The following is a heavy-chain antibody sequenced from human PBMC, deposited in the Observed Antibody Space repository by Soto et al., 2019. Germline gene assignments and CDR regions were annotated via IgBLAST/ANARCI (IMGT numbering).Heavy chain of an antibody. CDR3: AREGAEGYCSSTSCYEDY. V-gene: IGHV3-74*01. D-gene: IGHD2-2*01. CDR2: INSDGSST. CDR1: GFTFSSDW. J-gene: IGHJ4*02. Sequence: EVQLVESGGGLVQPGGSLRLSCAASGFTFSSDWMHWVRQAPGKGLVWVSRINSDGSSTSYADSVKGRFTISRDNANNTLYLQMNSLRAEDTAVYYCAREGAEGYCSSTSCYEDYWGQGTLVTVSS.